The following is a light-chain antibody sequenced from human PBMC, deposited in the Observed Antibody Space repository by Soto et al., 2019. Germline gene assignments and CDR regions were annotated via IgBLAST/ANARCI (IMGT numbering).Light chain of an antibody. CDR1: QSMSRW. Sequence: DIQMTQSPSTLSASVGDRVTITCRASQSMSRWLAWYQQKPGKAPKLLIYDASTLESGVPSRFSGRGSGTEFTLTISSLQPDDFATYYCQQYNSYWTFGQGTKVEIK. CDR3: QQYNSYWT. J-gene: IGKJ1*01. V-gene: IGKV1-5*01. CDR2: DAS.